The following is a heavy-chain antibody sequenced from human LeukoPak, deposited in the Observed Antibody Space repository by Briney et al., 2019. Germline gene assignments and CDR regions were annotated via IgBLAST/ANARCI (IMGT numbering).Heavy chain of an antibody. CDR3: ARAGGDILTGYSYYYFDY. V-gene: IGHV4-61*02. J-gene: IGHJ4*02. D-gene: IGHD3-9*01. Sequence: TLSLTCTVSGGSISSDSYYWSWLRQPDGKGLEWIMRIYTSGSTNSNPSLKSRATISVDTSNNQFSLKLSSVTAADTAVYYCARAGGDILTGYSYYYFDYWGQGTLVTVSS. CDR2: IYTSGST. CDR1: GGSISSDSYY.